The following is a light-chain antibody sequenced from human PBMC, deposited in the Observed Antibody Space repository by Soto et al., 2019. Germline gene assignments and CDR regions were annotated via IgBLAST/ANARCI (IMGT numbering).Light chain of an antibody. V-gene: IGKV3-15*01. CDR1: QSVSSN. CDR3: QHYYNCPPLT. J-gene: IGKJ4*02. Sequence: EIVMTQSPATLSVSPGERATLSCRASQSVSSNLAWYQQKPGQAPRLLIYGASTRATGISARFSSSGSGTEFTLTISSLQSADFAVYYCQHYYNCPPLTFGGGTKVEIK. CDR2: GAS.